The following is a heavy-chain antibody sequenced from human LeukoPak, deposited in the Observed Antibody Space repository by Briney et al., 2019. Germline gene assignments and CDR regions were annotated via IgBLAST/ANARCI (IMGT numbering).Heavy chain of an antibody. CDR3: ARATQYCGGDCYLSGEWFDP. CDR2: ISGSGGGT. D-gene: IGHD2-21*02. J-gene: IGHJ5*02. V-gene: IGHV3-23*01. Sequence: GGSLRLSREASGVTFSSYVMSWVRQAPGKGPEWVSGISGSGGGTYYADSVKGRFTISRDNSKNTLYLQMNSLRAEDTAVYYCARATQYCGGDCYLSGEWFDPWGQGTLVTVSS. CDR1: GVTFSSYV.